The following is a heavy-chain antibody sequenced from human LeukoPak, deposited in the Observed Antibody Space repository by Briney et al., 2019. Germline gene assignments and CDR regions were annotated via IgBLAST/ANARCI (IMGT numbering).Heavy chain of an antibody. J-gene: IGHJ4*02. D-gene: IGHD3-22*01. Sequence: QPGGSLRLSCAASGFTFSSYGMHWVRQAPGKGLEWVALISYDGSNNYYADSVKGRFTISRDNSKNTLYLQMSSLRAEDTAVYYCAASYYYDSSGYYSPGYWGQGTLVTVSS. CDR2: ISYDGSNN. CDR3: AASYYYDSSGYYSPGY. V-gene: IGHV3-30*03. CDR1: GFTFSSYG.